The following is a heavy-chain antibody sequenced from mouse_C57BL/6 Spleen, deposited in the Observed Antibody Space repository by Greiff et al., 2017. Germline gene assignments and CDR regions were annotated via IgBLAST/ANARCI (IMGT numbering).Heavy chain of an antibody. CDR3: ARIYGSGWYFDV. Sequence: EVMLVESGGGLVKPGGSLKLSCAASGFTFSSYAMSWVRQTPEKRLEWVATISDGGSYTYYPDNVKGRFTISRDNAKNNLYLQMSHLKSEDTAMYYCARIYGSGWYFDVWGTGTTVTVSS. D-gene: IGHD1-1*01. V-gene: IGHV5-4*03. CDR1: GFTFSSYA. J-gene: IGHJ1*03. CDR2: ISDGGSYT.